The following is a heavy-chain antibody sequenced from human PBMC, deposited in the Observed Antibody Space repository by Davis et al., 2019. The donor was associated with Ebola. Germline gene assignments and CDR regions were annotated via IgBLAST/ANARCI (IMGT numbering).Heavy chain of an antibody. D-gene: IGHD3-10*01. V-gene: IGHV3-66*01. Sequence: PGGSLRLSCAASGFVFSSYVMSWVRQAPGKGLEWVSVIYSGGSTYYADSVKGRFTISRDNSKNTLYLQMNSLRAEDTAVYYCARGLLWFGDNPAYYFDYWGQGTLVTVSS. CDR3: ARGLLWFGDNPAYYFDY. J-gene: IGHJ4*02. CDR1: GFVFSSYV. CDR2: IYSGGST.